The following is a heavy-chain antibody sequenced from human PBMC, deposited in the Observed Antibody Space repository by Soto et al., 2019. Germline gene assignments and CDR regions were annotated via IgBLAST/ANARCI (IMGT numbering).Heavy chain of an antibody. CDR3: VGALTYEVPYYYYGMDI. D-gene: IGHD3-16*01. CDR1: GFSFSTYL. CDR2: IKQGGNEK. Sequence: GGSLRLSCAASGFSFSTYLMSWVRQAPGKGLEWVANIKQGGNEKFYVDSVKGRFTISRDNDKKSLYLQMDSLRVEDTAVYYCVGALTYEVPYYYYGMDIWGQGTTVTVSS. J-gene: IGHJ6*02. V-gene: IGHV3-7*01.